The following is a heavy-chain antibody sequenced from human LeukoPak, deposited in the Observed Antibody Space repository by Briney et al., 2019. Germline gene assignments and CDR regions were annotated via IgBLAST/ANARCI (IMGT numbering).Heavy chain of an antibody. CDR3: ARVGSMYSSSWYYFDD. V-gene: IGHV3-53*01. J-gene: IGHJ4*02. CDR2: IYSGGST. CDR1: GFTVSSNY. D-gene: IGHD6-13*01. Sequence: GGSLRLSCAASGFTVSSNYMSWVRQAPGKGLEWGSLIYSGGSTYYADSVKGRFTISRDNSKNTLYLQMNSLRAEDTAVYYCARVGSMYSSSWYYFDDWGQGTLVTVSS.